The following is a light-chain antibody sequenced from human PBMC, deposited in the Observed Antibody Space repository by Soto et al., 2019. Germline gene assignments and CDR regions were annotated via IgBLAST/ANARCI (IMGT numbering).Light chain of an antibody. CDR3: QQYNDWPPIT. CDR1: QSVSNN. J-gene: IGKJ5*01. Sequence: EIMMTQSPATLSVSPGESATLSCRASQSVSNNLAWYQHKPGQAPRLLIYYASTRATGIPARFSVSGSGTEFTLTISSLQSEDFALYYCQQYNDWPPITFGQGTRLEIK. CDR2: YAS. V-gene: IGKV3-15*01.